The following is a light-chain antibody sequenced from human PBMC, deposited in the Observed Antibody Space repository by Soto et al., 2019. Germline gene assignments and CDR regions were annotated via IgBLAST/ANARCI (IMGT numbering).Light chain of an antibody. CDR2: EVS. CDR1: SSDVGGYNY. Sequence: QSALTQPASVSGSPGQSITISCTGTSSDVGGYNYVSWYQQHPGKAPKLMIYEVSHRPSGVSNRFSGSKSGNTASLTISGLQAEDEADYYCSSYTSSSTLDVFGTGTQLTVL. V-gene: IGLV2-14*01. J-gene: IGLJ1*01. CDR3: SSYTSSSTLDV.